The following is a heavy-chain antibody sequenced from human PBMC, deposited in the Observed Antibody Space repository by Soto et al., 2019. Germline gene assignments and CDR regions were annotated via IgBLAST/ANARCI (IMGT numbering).Heavy chain of an antibody. Sequence: SVKVSFKASGGTFISYAISWVRQAPGQGLEWMGGIIPIFGTANYAQKFQGRATITADESTSTAYMELSSLRSEDTAVYYCARVPYTAMALYYYYGMDVWGQGTTVTVSS. CDR2: IIPIFGTA. D-gene: IGHD5-18*01. J-gene: IGHJ6*02. CDR3: ARVPYTAMALYYYYGMDV. V-gene: IGHV1-69*13. CDR1: GGTFISYA.